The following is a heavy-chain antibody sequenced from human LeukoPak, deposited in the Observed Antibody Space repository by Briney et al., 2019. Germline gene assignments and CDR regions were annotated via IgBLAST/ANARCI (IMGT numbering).Heavy chain of an antibody. Sequence: QSGGSLRLSCAASVFTFSRYGMSRVPESPGEGLGWVSAIRGSGGSTHYADSVKDRYTISRDKSKNTLYLQKHSQRAEDTAVYDFAKCRSGRFGAEAGFWGRGTLVMVS. D-gene: IGHD3-10*01. J-gene: IGHJ4*02. CDR1: VFTFSRYG. V-gene: IGHV3-23*01. CDR3: AKCRSGRFGAEAGF. CDR2: IRGSGGST.